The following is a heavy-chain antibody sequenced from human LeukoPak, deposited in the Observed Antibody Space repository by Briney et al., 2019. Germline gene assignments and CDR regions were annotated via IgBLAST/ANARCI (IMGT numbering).Heavy chain of an antibody. D-gene: IGHD1-26*01. CDR1: GFTFSSYG. V-gene: IGHV3-48*03. CDR3: VVHSATSCY. Sequence: PGGSLRLSCATSGFTFSSYGMNWVRQAPGKGLEWISYITTSGTSTYYADSVKGRFTISRDNGKTALSLQMNSLRAEDTAVYYCVVHSATSCYWGQGTLVTVSS. CDR2: ITTSGTST. J-gene: IGHJ4*02.